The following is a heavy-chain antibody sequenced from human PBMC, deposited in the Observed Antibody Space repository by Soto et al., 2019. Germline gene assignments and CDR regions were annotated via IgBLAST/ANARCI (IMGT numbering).Heavy chain of an antibody. CDR3: ARSLPGTYGAFDL. V-gene: IGHV3-74*01. J-gene: IGHJ3*01. D-gene: IGHD1-7*01. Sequence: GGSLRLSCAASEFTFRSYWMHWVRQSPGKGLVWVSRISGDGSSTNYADSVKGRFTISRDNAKNTVYLQIDSLRAEDTAIYYCARSLPGTYGAFDLWGQGTMVTVSS. CDR2: ISGDGSST. CDR1: EFTFRSYW.